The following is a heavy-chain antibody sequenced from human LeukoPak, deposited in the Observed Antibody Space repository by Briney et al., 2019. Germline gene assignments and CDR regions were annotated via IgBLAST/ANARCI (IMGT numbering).Heavy chain of an antibody. CDR3: ARANGYYYDSSGYLGY. V-gene: IGHV3-21*01. Sequence: GGPLRLSCAASGFTFSSYSMNWVRQAPGKGLEWVSSISSSSSYIYYADSVKGRFTISRDNAKNSLYLQMNSLRAEDTAVYYCARANGYYYDSSGYLGYWGQGTLVTVSS. CDR2: ISSSSSYI. D-gene: IGHD3-22*01. J-gene: IGHJ4*02. CDR1: GFTFSSYS.